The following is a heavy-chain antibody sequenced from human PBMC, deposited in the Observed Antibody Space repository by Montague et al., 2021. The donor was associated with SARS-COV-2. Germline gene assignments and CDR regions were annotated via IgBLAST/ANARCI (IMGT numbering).Heavy chain of an antibody. Sequence: SETLSLTCAVYGGSFSGYYWSWIRQPPGKGLEWIGSIYYSGSTYYNPSLKSRVTISVDTSKNQFSLKLSSVTAADTAVYYCAREYYYGSGSSYYYYYGMDVWAKGPQSPSP. D-gene: IGHD3-10*01. CDR1: GGSFSGYY. CDR3: AREYYYGSGSSYYYYYGMDV. CDR2: IYYSGST. V-gene: IGHV4-34*01. J-gene: IGHJ6*02.